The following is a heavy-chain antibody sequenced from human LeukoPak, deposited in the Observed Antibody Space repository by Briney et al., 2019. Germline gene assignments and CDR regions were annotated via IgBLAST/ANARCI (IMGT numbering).Heavy chain of an antibody. CDR2: ISNDSVDK. Sequence: GGSLRLSCVGSGFMFSDYYMSWIRQAPGKGLEWVSYISNDSVDKYYVDSVRGRFTISRDSAKKSMYLQMSGLRVEDTAVYYCARRDWVSGAVRAFDIWGQGTMVTVSS. J-gene: IGHJ3*02. CDR1: GFMFSDYY. CDR3: ARRDWVSGAVRAFDI. V-gene: IGHV3-11*04. D-gene: IGHD3-3*01.